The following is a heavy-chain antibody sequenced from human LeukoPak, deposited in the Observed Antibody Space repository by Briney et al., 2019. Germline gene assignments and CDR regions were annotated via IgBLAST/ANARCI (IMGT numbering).Heavy chain of an antibody. D-gene: IGHD1-1*01. Sequence: GGSLRLSCAASGFTFSTNSMNWVRQAPGKGLEWVSYISSGSSDIKYADSVKGRFTISRDNAKNSLYLQVNSLSDEHTAVYYCARDSFSGTTYKPLFDYWGQGTLVIVPP. CDR2: ISSGSSDI. V-gene: IGHV3-48*02. CDR1: GFTFSTNS. CDR3: ARDSFSGTTYKPLFDY. J-gene: IGHJ4*02.